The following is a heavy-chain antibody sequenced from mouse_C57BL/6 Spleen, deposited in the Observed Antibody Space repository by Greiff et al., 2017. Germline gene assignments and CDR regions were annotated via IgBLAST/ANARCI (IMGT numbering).Heavy chain of an antibody. J-gene: IGHJ2*01. CDR3: GRVAAVADYFDY. D-gene: IGHD1-1*01. CDR1: GYTFTSYC. Sequence: QVQLQQPGAELVMPGASVKLSCKASGYTFTSYCMHWVKQRPGQGLEWIGEIDPSDSYTYYNEKFKGKATLTADKSSSTAYMQVSSLTSEDSAVYYCGRVAAVADYFDYWGQGTTLTVSS. V-gene: IGHV1-69*01. CDR2: IDPSDSYT.